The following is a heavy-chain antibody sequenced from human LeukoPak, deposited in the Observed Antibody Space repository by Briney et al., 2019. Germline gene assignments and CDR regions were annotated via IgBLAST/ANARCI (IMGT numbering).Heavy chain of an antibody. D-gene: IGHD6-6*01. CDR2: ISYDGSNE. Sequence: GRSLRLSCAASGFTFSSYVMHWVRQAPGKGLEWVAIISYDGSNEYYADSVKGRFTISRDNSKNTLYLQMNSLRAADTAVYYCAGDKGTSYLSSFDYWGQGTLVTVS. V-gene: IGHV3-30*04. CDR3: AGDKGTSYLSSFDY. CDR1: GFTFSSYV. J-gene: IGHJ4*02.